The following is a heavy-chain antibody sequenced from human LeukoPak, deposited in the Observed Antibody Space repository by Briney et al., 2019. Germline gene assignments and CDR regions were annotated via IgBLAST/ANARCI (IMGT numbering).Heavy chain of an antibody. CDR3: AREGGYSYGSFYFDY. Sequence: GGSLRLSCAASGFTFSSNYMSWVRQTPGKGLEWVSVIYSGGSTYYADSVKGRFTISRDNSKNTLYLQMNSLRAEDTAVYYCAREGGYSYGSFYFDYWGQGTLVTVSS. CDR1: GFTFSSNY. D-gene: IGHD5-18*01. CDR2: IYSGGST. J-gene: IGHJ4*02. V-gene: IGHV3-66*01.